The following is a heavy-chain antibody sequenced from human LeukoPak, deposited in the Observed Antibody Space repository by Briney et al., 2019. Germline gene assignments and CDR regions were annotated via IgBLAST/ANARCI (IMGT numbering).Heavy chain of an antibody. CDR3: AKALGGYDFDY. Sequence: GGSLRLSCAASGFTFRSYGMSWVRQAPGKGLEWVSSLSGSGGSTYYADSVKGRFTISRDNSKNTLFLHMNSLRAEDTAVYYCAKALGGYDFDYWGQGTLVTVSS. CDR1: GFTFRSYG. D-gene: IGHD3-16*01. J-gene: IGHJ4*02. CDR2: LSGSGGST. V-gene: IGHV3-23*01.